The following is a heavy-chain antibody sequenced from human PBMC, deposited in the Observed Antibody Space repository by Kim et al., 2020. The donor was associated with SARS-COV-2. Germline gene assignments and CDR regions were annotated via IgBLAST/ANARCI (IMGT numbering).Heavy chain of an antibody. V-gene: IGHV3-11*01. CDR2: TSSSGSTI. J-gene: IGHJ4*02. CDR3: ARVRVSITMIVVVREPPDY. CDR1: GFTFSDYY. Sequence: GGSLRLSCAASGFTFSDYYMSWIRQAPGKGLEWVSYTSSSGSTIYYADSVKGRFTISRDNAKNSLYLQMNSLRAEDTAVYYCARVRVSITMIVVVREPPDYWGQGTLVTVSS. D-gene: IGHD3-22*01.